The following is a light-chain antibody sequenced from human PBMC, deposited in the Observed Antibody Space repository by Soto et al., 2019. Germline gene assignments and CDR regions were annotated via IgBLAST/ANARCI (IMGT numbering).Light chain of an antibody. CDR2: ATS. CDR3: AAWDDSLSGVV. J-gene: IGLJ2*01. Sequence: QSVLTQPPSASGTPGQRVTISCSGSSSNIGSNTVNWYQQLPGMAPKFLIYATSQRPSGVPDRFSASKSGTSASLAISGLQSDDEADYYCAAWDDSLSGVVFGGGIKLTVL. CDR1: SSNIGSNT. V-gene: IGLV1-44*01.